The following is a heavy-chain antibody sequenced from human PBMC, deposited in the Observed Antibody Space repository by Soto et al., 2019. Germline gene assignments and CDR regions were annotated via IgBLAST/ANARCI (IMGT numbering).Heavy chain of an antibody. D-gene: IGHD3-10*01. CDR3: AGDEDHGSGLSGGMDV. Sequence: QVQLQESGPGLVKPSETLSLSCNVSGGSISSDDFFWSWVRQHPARGLEWIGYIYHSGTTYYNPSLQSLFTISVDTSKNQFSLKLRSVTAADTAVYFCAGDEDHGSGLSGGMDVWGQGTAVTVS. J-gene: IGHJ6*02. CDR2: IYHSGTT. CDR1: GGSISSDDFF. V-gene: IGHV4-31*01.